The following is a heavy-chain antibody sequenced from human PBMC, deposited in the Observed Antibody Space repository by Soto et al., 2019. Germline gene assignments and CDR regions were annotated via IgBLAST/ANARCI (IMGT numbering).Heavy chain of an antibody. CDR2: IYSGGST. CDR1: GFTVSSNY. Sequence: GGSLRLSCAASGFTVSSNYMSWVRQAPGKGLEWVSVIYSGGSTYYADSVKGRFTISRDNSKNTLYLQMNSLRAEDTAVYYCARDISGYSYGYGYWGQGTLVTVSS. J-gene: IGHJ4*02. V-gene: IGHV3-66*01. D-gene: IGHD5-18*01. CDR3: ARDISGYSYGYGY.